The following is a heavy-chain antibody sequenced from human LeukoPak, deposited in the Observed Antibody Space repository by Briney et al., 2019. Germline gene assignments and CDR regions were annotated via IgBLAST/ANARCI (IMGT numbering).Heavy chain of an antibody. D-gene: IGHD6-13*01. V-gene: IGHV1-18*01. CDR1: GYTFTSYG. Sequence: ASVTVSCKASGYTFTSYGISWVRQPPGQGLEWMGWISAYNGNTNYAQKLQGRVTMTTDTSTSTAYMELRSLRSDDTAVYYCARGGYSSSWRADFDYWGQGTLVTVSS. CDR3: ARGGYSSSWRADFDY. J-gene: IGHJ4*02. CDR2: ISAYNGNT.